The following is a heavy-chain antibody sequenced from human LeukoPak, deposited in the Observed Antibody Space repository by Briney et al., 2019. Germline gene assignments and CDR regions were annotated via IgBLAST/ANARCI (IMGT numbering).Heavy chain of an antibody. J-gene: IGHJ4*02. D-gene: IGHD3-9*01. CDR2: IYYSGST. Sequence: SETLSLTCTVSGGSISSYYWSWIRQPPGKGLEWIGYIYYSGSTNYNPSLKSRVTISVDTSKNQFSLKLSSVTAADTAVYYCARVGLYYDILTVYYPWYYFDYWGQGTLVTVSS. CDR3: ARVGLYYDILTVYYPWYYFDY. V-gene: IGHV4-59*01. CDR1: GGSISSYY.